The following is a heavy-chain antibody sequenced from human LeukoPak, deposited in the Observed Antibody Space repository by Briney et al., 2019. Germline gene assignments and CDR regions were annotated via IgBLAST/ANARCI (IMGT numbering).Heavy chain of an antibody. CDR3: AKDGDYRYFDY. V-gene: IGHV4-34*01. CDR2: INHSGST. CDR1: GGSFSGYY. D-gene: IGHD4-17*01. J-gene: IGHJ4*02. Sequence: SETLSLTCAVYGGSFSGYYWSRIRQPPGKGLEWIGEINHSGSTNYNPSLKSRVTISVDTSKNQFSLKLSSVTAADTAVYYCAKDGDYRYFDYWGQGTLVTVSS.